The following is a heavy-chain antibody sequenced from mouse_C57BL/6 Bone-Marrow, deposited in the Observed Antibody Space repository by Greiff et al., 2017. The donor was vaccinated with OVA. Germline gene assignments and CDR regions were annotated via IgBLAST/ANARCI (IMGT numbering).Heavy chain of an antibody. J-gene: IGHJ1*03. Sequence: QVQLKQPGAELVKPGASVKLSCKASGYTFTSYWMHWVKQRPGQGLEWIGMIHPNSGSTNYNEKFKSKATLTVDKSSSTAYMQLSSLTSEDSAVYYCARSGDYDEYVDVWGTGTTVTVSS. D-gene: IGHD2-4*01. CDR2: IHPNSGST. CDR1: GYTFTSYW. CDR3: ARSGDYDEYVDV. V-gene: IGHV1-64*01.